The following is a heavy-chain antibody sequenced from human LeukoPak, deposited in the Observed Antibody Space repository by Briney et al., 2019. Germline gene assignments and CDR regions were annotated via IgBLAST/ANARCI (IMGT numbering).Heavy chain of an antibody. D-gene: IGHD3-22*01. V-gene: IGHV4-34*01. CDR3: ARAGDSSGYSDY. CDR2: VNHSGST. CDR1: GGSFSGYY. Sequence: KPSETLSLTCAVYGGSFSGYYWSWIRQPPGKGLEWIGEVNHSGSTNYNPSLKSRVTISVDTSRNQFSLKLSSVTAEDTAMYHCARAGDSSGYSDYWGQGTLVTVSS. J-gene: IGHJ4*02.